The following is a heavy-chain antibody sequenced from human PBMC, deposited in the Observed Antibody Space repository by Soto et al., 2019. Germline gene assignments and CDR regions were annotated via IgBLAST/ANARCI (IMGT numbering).Heavy chain of an antibody. J-gene: IGHJ5*02. D-gene: IGHD4-17*01. V-gene: IGHV1-3*01. CDR1: GYTFTSYA. CDR2: INAGNGNT. CDR3: ARETDYGDYDWFDP. Sequence: QVQLVQSGAEVKKPGASVKVSCKASGYTFTSYAMHWVRQAPGQRLEWMGWINAGNGNTKYSQKFQGRVTITRDTSASTAYMELSSLRSEDTAVYYCARETDYGDYDWFDPWGQGTLGTVSS.